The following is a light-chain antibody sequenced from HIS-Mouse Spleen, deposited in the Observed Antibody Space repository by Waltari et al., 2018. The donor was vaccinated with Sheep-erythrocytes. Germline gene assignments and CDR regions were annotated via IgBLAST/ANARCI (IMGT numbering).Light chain of an antibody. V-gene: IGLV1-44*01. J-gene: IGLJ2*01. CDR1: SSNIGSNT. Sequence: QSVLTQPPSASGTPGQRVTISCSGRSSNIGSNTVNWYQQLPGTAPKLLIYSNNRRPSGVPDRISGSKSGTSASLAISGLQSEDEADYYCAAWDDSLNGPVFGGGTKLTVL. CDR3: AAWDDSLNGPV. CDR2: SNN.